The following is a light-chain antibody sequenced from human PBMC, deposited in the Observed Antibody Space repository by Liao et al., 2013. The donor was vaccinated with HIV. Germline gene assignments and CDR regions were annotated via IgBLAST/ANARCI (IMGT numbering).Light chain of an antibody. CDR3: QAWDKSTAV. V-gene: IGLV3-1*01. CDR2: QDI. CDR1: NIGSKS. J-gene: IGLJ2*01. Sequence: SYELTQPPSVSVAPGQTATITCEGNNIGSKSVHWYQKKPGQSPVLVIYQDIKRPSGIPERFSGSNSGNTATLTISGTQVLDEADYYCQAWDKSTAVFGGGTKLTVL.